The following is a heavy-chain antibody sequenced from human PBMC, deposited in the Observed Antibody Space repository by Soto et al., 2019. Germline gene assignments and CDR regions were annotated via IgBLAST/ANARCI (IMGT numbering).Heavy chain of an antibody. V-gene: IGHV3-66*01. CDR3: TRRPGS. CDR2: IYSGGNT. Sequence: EVQLVESGGGXVQPGESLXLSCAASGFTVSNNYMSWVRQAPGKGLEWVSFIYSGGNTYYADSVKGRFTISRDKSKNTLYLQMNNLRVEDTAVYYCTRRPGSWGQGTLVTVSS. CDR1: GFTVSNNY. J-gene: IGHJ5*02. D-gene: IGHD7-27*01.